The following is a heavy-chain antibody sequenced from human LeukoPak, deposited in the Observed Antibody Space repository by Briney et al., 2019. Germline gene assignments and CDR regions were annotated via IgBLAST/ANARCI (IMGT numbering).Heavy chain of an antibody. Sequence: GGSLRLSCAASGFTYRNYWMSWVRQAPGRGVEWVANIKQDESEKHYVDSVKGRFTISRDNAKKSLYLQMNSLRAEDTAVYYCAREAKESSGMDVWGKGTTVTVSS. CDR3: AREAKESSGMDV. J-gene: IGHJ6*04. CDR1: GFTYRNYW. CDR2: IKQDESEK. V-gene: IGHV3-7*03.